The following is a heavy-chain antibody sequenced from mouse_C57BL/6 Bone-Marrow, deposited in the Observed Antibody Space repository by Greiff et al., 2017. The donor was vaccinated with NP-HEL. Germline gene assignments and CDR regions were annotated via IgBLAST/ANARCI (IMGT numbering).Heavy chain of an antibody. CDR3: ARSPITFAY. Sequence: QVQLQQSGAELVRPGTSVKVSCKASGYAFTNYLIEWVKQRPGQGLEWIGVINPGSGGTNYNEKFKGKATLTADKSSSTAYMQLSSLTSEDSAVYFCARSPITFAYWGQGTLVTVSA. V-gene: IGHV1-54*01. D-gene: IGHD6-5*01. CDR2: INPGSGGT. J-gene: IGHJ3*01. CDR1: GYAFTNYL.